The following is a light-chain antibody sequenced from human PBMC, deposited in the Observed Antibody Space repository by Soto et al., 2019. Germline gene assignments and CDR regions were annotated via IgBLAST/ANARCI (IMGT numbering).Light chain of an antibody. Sequence: EIVMTQSPATLSVSPGEGATVSCRASQSVSSNLAWYQQKPVQAPRLLIYGASTRLTGIPARFSGSGSGTECTPTISRPQSADFAVSYCQQYDKWPPSNTFGQGTKLELK. V-gene: IGKV3-15*01. J-gene: IGKJ2*01. CDR1: QSVSSN. CDR3: QQYDKWPPSNT. CDR2: GAS.